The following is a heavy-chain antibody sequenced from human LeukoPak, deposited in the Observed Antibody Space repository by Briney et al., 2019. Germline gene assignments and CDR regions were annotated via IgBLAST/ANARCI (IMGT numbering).Heavy chain of an antibody. CDR1: RFTASSNY. CDR2: IYSGTTT. V-gene: IGHV3-66*01. Sequence: GGSLRLSCAASRFTASSNYMSWVRQAPGKGLEWVSIIYSGTTTYYADSVKGRFTISRDNSKNTLYLQMSSLRGEDTAVYYCVRVASRAFDYWGQGTLVTVSS. J-gene: IGHJ4*02. CDR3: VRVASRAFDY.